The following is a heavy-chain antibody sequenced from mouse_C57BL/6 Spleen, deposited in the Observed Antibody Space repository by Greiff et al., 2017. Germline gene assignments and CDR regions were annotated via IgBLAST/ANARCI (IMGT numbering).Heavy chain of an antibody. CDR2: ILPGSGST. D-gene: IGHD1-1*01. CDR3: ARSGSITTVVSYGYFDV. CDR1: GYTFTGYW. Sequence: QVQLQQSGAELMKPGASVKLSCKATGYTFTGYWIEWVKQRPGHGLEWIGEILPGSGSTNYNEKFKGKATFTADTSSNTAYMQRSSLTTEDSAIYYWARSGSITTVVSYGYFDVWGTGTTVTVSS. J-gene: IGHJ1*03. V-gene: IGHV1-9*01.